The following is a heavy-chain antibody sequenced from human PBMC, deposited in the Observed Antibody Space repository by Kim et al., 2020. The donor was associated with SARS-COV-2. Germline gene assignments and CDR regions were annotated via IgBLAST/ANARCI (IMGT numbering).Heavy chain of an antibody. Sequence: GGSLRLSCAASGFTFSNYAMSWVRQAPGQGLEWVSSITNSGAYTYHADSVKGRSTISRDNSKNTLYLQLNSLRGDDTAVYYCAKGGLFYSGSGPSHFDYWGQGTLVTVSS. CDR3: AKGGLFYSGSGPSHFDY. CDR2: ITNSGAYT. CDR1: GFTFSNYA. V-gene: IGHV3-23*01. J-gene: IGHJ4*02. D-gene: IGHD3-10*01.